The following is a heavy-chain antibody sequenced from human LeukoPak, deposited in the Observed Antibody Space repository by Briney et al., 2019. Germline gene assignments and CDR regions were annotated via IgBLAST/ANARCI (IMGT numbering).Heavy chain of an antibody. V-gene: IGHV1-69*13. Sequence: SVKVSCKASGGTFSSYAISWVRQAPGQGLEWIAGIIPIFGTANYAQKFQGRVTITADESTSTAYMELSSLRSEDTAVYYCARGYYDSSGYYSRFDYWGQGTLVTVSS. D-gene: IGHD3-22*01. J-gene: IGHJ4*02. CDR2: IIPIFGTA. CDR3: ARGYYDSSGYYSRFDY. CDR1: GGTFSSYA.